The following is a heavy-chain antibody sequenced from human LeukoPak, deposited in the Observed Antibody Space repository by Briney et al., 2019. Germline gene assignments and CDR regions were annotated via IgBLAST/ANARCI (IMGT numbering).Heavy chain of an antibody. CDR1: GFTFSSYA. CDR3: ARKYDYYYGMDV. J-gene: IGHJ6*02. CDR2: ISGSGGST. Sequence: GGPLRLSCAASGFTFSSYAMSWVRQAPGKGLEWVSAISGSGGSTYYADSVKGRFTISRDNSKNTLYLQMNSLRAEDTAVYYCARKYDYYYGMDVWGQGTTVTVSS. V-gene: IGHV3-23*01. D-gene: IGHD2/OR15-2a*01.